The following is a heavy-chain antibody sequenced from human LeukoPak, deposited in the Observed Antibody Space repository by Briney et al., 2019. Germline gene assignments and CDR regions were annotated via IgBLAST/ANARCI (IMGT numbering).Heavy chain of an antibody. J-gene: IGHJ5*02. CDR1: GYSISSDFY. V-gene: IGHV4-38-2*02. D-gene: IGHD5-24*01. CDR3: AREIPMAWFDP. CDR2: IYHSGST. Sequence: ETLSLTCTVSGYSISSDFYWGWIRQPPGKGLEWIGTIYHSGSTYYNPSLRSRVTISVDTSKNQFSLRLSSVTAADTAMYYCAREIPMAWFDPWGQGTLVTVSS.